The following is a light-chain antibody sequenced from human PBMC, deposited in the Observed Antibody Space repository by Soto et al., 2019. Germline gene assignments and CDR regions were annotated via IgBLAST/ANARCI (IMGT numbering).Light chain of an antibody. V-gene: IGKV3-15*01. CDR1: HTININ. CDR2: AAS. CDR3: QQYNIRART. Sequence: EIVMTQSPATLSVSVGDRVTISCRSSHTININLTWYQQKPGQAPKLLIYAASTMATGVPARFSGSGSGTDFTLTINNLQSEDFATYYCQQYNIRARTFGQGTKVEL. J-gene: IGKJ1*01.